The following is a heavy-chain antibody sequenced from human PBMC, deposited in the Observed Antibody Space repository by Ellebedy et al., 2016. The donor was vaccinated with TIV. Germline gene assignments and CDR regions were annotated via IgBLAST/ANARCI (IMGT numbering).Heavy chain of an antibody. CDR2: IVVGSGNT. CDR1: GFTFTSSA. V-gene: IGHV1-58*01. Sequence: SVKVSXKASGFTFTSSAVQWVRQARGQRLEWIGWIVVGSGNTNYAQKFQERVTITRDMSTSTAYMELSSLRSEDTAVYYCARKDSSGWIDAFDIWGQGTMVTVSS. CDR3: ARKDSSGWIDAFDI. J-gene: IGHJ3*02. D-gene: IGHD6-19*01.